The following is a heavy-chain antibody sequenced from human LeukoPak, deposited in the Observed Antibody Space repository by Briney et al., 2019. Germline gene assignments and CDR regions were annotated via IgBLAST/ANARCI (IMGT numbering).Heavy chain of an antibody. Sequence: GGSLRLSCAASGFTVSSNYMSWVRQAPGKGLEWVSVIYSGGSTYYADSVKGRFTISRDNAKNSLYLQMNSLRAEDTAVYYCAAEHYYYYYMDVWGKGTTVTVSS. CDR1: GFTVSSNY. CDR2: IYSGGST. CDR3: AAEHYYYYYMDV. D-gene: IGHD1-26*01. V-gene: IGHV3-53*01. J-gene: IGHJ6*03.